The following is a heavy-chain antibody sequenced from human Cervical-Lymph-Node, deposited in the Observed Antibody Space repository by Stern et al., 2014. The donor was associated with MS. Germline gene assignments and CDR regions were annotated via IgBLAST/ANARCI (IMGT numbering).Heavy chain of an antibody. CDR2: IYYSGKT. Sequence: QLQLQESGPGLVKPSETLSLTCTVSGGSVASSNYYWGWIRQPPGKALEWIASIYYSGKTYYNPSLKSRVTISVDTSTNHFSLRLSSVTAADTAVYFCARHTTYDFWSGYYFDYWGQGTLVTVSS. J-gene: IGHJ4*02. V-gene: IGHV4-39*01. D-gene: IGHD3-3*01. CDR3: ARHTTYDFWSGYYFDY. CDR1: GGSVASSNYY.